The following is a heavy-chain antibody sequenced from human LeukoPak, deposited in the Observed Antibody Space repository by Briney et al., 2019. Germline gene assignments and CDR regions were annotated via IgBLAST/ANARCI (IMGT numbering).Heavy chain of an antibody. V-gene: IGHV3-15*01. CDR3: TSTVVTPRPGY. CDR2: IKSKTYGGTT. D-gene: IGHD4-23*01. J-gene: IGHJ4*02. Sequence: GGSLRHSCAVSGLTFSDAWMTWVRQAPGKGLEWVGRIKSKTYGGTTDYAAPVTGRFTISRDDSKNTLYLQMNSLKTEDAALYYCTSTVVTPRPGYWGQGTLVTVSS. CDR1: GLTFSDAW.